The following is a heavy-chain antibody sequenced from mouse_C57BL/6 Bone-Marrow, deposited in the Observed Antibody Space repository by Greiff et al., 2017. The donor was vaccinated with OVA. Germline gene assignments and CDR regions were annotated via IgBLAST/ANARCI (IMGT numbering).Heavy chain of an antibody. J-gene: IGHJ4*01. V-gene: IGHV1-64*01. D-gene: IGHD1-1*01. CDR1: GYTFTSYW. CDR2: IHPNSGST. CDR3: ARGAYYYGSSLMDY. Sequence: QVQLQQPGAELVKPGASVKLSCKASGYTFTSYWMHWVKQRAGQGLEWIGMIHPNSGSTNYNEKFKSKATLTVDTSSSTAYMQLSSLTSEDSAVYYCARGAYYYGSSLMDYWGQGTSVTVSS.